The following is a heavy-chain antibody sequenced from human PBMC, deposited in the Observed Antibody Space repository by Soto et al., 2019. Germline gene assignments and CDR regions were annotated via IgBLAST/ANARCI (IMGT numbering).Heavy chain of an antibody. J-gene: IGHJ6*02. CDR3: ASRGYSNYSDTISLYYYYGMDV. Sequence: PGESLKISCKGSGYSFTSYWISWVRQMPGKGLEWMGRIDPSDSYTNYSPSFQGHVTISADKSISTAYLQWSSLKASDTAMYYCASRGYSNYSDTISLYYYYGMDVWGQGTTVTVSS. V-gene: IGHV5-10-1*01. CDR1: GYSFTSYW. D-gene: IGHD4-4*01. CDR2: IDPSDSYT.